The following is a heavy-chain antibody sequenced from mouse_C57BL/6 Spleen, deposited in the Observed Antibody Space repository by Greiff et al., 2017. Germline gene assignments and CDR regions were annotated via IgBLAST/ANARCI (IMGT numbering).Heavy chain of an antibody. D-gene: IGHD2-1*01. V-gene: IGHV1-81*01. Sequence: QVQLQQSGAELARPGASVKMSCKASGYTFTSYGISWVKQRTGQGLEWIGEIYPRSGNNYYNEKFKGKATLTADKSSSTAYMELRSLTSEDSSVYFCSREEGNYDLFAYWGQGALVTVSA. CDR2: IYPRSGNN. J-gene: IGHJ3*01. CDR3: SREEGNYDLFAY. CDR1: GYTFTSYG.